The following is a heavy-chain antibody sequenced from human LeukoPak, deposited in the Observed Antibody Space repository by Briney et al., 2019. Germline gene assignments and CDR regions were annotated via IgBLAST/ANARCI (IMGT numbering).Heavy chain of an antibody. CDR3: ARGRGFDP. V-gene: IGHV4-34*01. CDR2: INHSGST. CDR1: GGSFSGYY. J-gene: IGHJ5*02. Sequence: SETLSLTCAVYGGSFSGYYWSWIRQPPGKGLEWIGEINHSGSTNYNPSLKSRATISVDTPKNQFSLKLSSVTAADTAVYYCARGRGFDPWGQGTLVTVSS.